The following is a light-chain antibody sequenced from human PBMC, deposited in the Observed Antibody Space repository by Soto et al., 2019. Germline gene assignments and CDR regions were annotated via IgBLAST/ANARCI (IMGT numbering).Light chain of an antibody. CDR1: QSVSNN. V-gene: IGKV3-15*01. CDR2: GAS. J-gene: IGKJ1*01. CDR3: QQYNNLPLT. Sequence: IVNRQCPASLFLAPEDGAPIYCVASQSVSNNYLAWYQQKPGQAPRLLIYGASTRATGIPARFSGSGSGTEFTLTICSLQSEDCAVYYCQQYNNLPLTVGQGTKVEIK.